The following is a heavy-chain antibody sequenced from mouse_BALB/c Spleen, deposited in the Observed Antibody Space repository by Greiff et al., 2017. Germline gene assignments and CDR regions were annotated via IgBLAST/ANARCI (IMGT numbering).Heavy chain of an antibody. Sequence: QVQLQQSGAELVRPGSSVKISCKASGYAFSSYWMNWVKQRPGQGLEWIGQIYPGDGDTNYNGKFKGKATLTADKSSSTAYMQLSSLTSEDSAVYFCARAIYYGNYAMDYWGQGTSVTVSS. CDR3: ARAIYYGNYAMDY. D-gene: IGHD2-1*01. V-gene: IGHV1-80*01. CDR2: IYPGDGDT. J-gene: IGHJ4*01. CDR1: GYAFSSYW.